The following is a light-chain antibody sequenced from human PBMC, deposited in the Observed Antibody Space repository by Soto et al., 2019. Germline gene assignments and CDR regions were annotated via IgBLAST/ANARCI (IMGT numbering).Light chain of an antibody. Sequence: QSVLTQPASVSGSPGQSITISCTGTSSDVSGYNYVSWYQQHPGKAPKLMIYDVSNRPSGVSNRFSSSKSGNTASLTISGLQAEDEADYYCSSYTSSSTDYVFGTGTKVTVL. V-gene: IGLV2-14*01. CDR3: SSYTSSSTDYV. J-gene: IGLJ1*01. CDR1: SSDVSGYNY. CDR2: DVS.